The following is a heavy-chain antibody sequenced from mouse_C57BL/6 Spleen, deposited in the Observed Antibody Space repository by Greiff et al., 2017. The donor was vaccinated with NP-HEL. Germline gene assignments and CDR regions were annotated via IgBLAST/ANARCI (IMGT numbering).Heavy chain of an antibody. J-gene: IGHJ4*01. CDR1: GYTFTEYT. D-gene: IGHD1-1*01. Sequence: QVQLQQSGAELVKPGASVKLSCKASGYTFTEYTIHWVKQRSGQGLEWIGWFYPGRGSIKYNEKFKDKATLTADKSSSTVYMELSRLTSEDSAVYFCARRYYGSSYDYYAMDYWGQGTSVTVSS. V-gene: IGHV1-62-2*01. CDR3: ARRYYGSSYDYYAMDY. CDR2: FYPGRGSI.